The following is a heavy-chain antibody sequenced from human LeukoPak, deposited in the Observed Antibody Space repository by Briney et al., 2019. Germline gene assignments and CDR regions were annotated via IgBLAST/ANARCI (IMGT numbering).Heavy chain of an antibody. J-gene: IGHJ4*02. CDR3: ARERSITMIVVAIQGLDY. V-gene: IGHV1-2*02. D-gene: IGHD3-22*01. CDR2: INPNSGGT. CDR1: GYTFTGYY. Sequence: ASVKVSCKASGYTFTGYYMHWVRQAPGQGLEWMGWINPNSGGTNYAQKCQGRVTMTRDTAISTAYMELSRLRSDDTAVYYCARERSITMIVVAIQGLDYWGQGTLVTVSS.